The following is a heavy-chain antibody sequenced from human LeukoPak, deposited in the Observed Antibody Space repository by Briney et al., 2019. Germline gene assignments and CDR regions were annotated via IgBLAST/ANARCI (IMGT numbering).Heavy chain of an antibody. CDR1: GYTFTSYA. V-gene: IGHV1-3*01. CDR3: ATSGYCSSTSCSMRGFDY. J-gene: IGHJ4*02. D-gene: IGHD2-2*03. Sequence: ASVKVSCKASGYTFTSYAMHWVRQAPGQRLEWMGWINAGNGNTKYSQKFQGRVTITRDTSASTAYMELSSLRSEDTAVYYCATSGYCSSTSCSMRGFDYWGQGTLVTVSS. CDR2: INAGNGNT.